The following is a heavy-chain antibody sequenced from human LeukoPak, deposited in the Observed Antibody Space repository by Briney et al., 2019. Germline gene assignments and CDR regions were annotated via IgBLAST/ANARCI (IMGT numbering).Heavy chain of an antibody. CDR2: IYYSGST. Sequence: PSETLSLTCTVSGGSINSNSHFWDWIRQSPGMGLEWIGTIYYSGSTYYSPSLKSRVTISVDTSKNQFSLELNSVTAADTAVYYCARHLEYISSWKGYYFDYWGQGILVTVSS. J-gene: IGHJ4*02. V-gene: IGHV4-39*01. D-gene: IGHD6-13*01. CDR3: ARHLEYISSWKGYYFDY. CDR1: GGSINSNSHF.